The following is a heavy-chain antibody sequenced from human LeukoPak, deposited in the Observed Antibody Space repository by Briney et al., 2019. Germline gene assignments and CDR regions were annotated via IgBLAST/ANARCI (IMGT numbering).Heavy chain of an antibody. V-gene: IGHV3-23*01. D-gene: IGHD5-24*01. CDR2: ISGSGSGGST. Sequence: PGGSLRLSCAASEFTFSSSAMSWVRQAPGKGLEWVSNISGSGSGGSTYYADSVKGRFTISRDNSKNTLYLQMNSLRAEDTAVYYCAKSGYNRFDYWGQGTLVTVSS. CDR3: AKSGYNRFDY. J-gene: IGHJ4*02. CDR1: EFTFSSSA.